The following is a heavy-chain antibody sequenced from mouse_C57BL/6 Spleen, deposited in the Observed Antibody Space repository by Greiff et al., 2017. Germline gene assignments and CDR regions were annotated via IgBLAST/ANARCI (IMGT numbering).Heavy chain of an antibody. CDR3: TDGYDKAWFAY. D-gene: IGHD2-2*01. CDR2: IYPGDGDT. J-gene: IGHJ3*01. V-gene: IGHV1-82*01. CDR1: GYAFSSSW. Sequence: QVQLQQSGPELVKPGASVKISCKASGYAFSSSWMNWVKQRPGKGLEWIGRIYPGDGDTNYNGKFKGKATLTADKSSSTAYMQLSSLTSEDSAVYFCTDGYDKAWFAYWGQGTLVTVSA.